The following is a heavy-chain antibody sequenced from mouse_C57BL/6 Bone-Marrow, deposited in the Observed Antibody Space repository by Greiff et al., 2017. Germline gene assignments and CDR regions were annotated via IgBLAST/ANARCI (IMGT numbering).Heavy chain of an antibody. CDR3: ARGTYYSNLGSMDY. J-gene: IGHJ4*01. CDR1: GYTFTSYG. V-gene: IGHV1-81*01. CDR2: IYPRSGNT. D-gene: IGHD2-5*01. Sequence: QVQLQQSGAELARPGASVKLSCKASGYTFTSYGISWVKQRTGQGLEWIGEIYPRSGNTYYNEKFKGKATLTADKSSSKAYMELRSLTSEDSAVYFCARGTYYSNLGSMDYWGQGTSVTVSS.